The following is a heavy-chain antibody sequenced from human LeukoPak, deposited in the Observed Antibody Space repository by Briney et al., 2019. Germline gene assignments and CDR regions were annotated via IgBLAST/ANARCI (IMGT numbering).Heavy chain of an antibody. CDR2: ISGSGGST. CDR1: GITFSSYA. CDR3: AKYFQHEWSYFDY. V-gene: IGHV3-23*01. D-gene: IGHD3-3*01. Sequence: GGSLRLSCAASGITFSSYAMSWVRQAPGKGLEWVSGISGSGGSTYYADSVKGRFTISRDNSKNTLYLQMNSLRAEDTAVYYCAKYFQHEWSYFDYWGRGTLVTVSS. J-gene: IGHJ4*02.